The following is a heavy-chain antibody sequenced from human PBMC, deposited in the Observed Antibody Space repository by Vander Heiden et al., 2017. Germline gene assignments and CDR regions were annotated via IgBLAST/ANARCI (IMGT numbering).Heavy chain of an antibody. Sequence: QVQVVESGGGVVQPGRSLRLSCVASGFTFSSYGMPWVRQAPGKGLEWVAIIWPDGSDKYYADSVKGRFTISRDNARNKVNLQMNSLTAEDTAMYYCARDGAYNSGSYSNGMDVWGQGTTVTVSS. D-gene: IGHD3-10*01. CDR2: IWPDGSDK. CDR1: GFTFSSYG. J-gene: IGHJ6*02. CDR3: ARDGAYNSGSYSNGMDV. V-gene: IGHV3-33*01.